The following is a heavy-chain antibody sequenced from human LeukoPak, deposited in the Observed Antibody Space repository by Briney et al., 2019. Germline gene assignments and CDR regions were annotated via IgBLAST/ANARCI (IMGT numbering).Heavy chain of an antibody. CDR2: IIPKNGDT. Sequence: ASVKVSRKASGYTISVYYIHWLRQAPGQGLEWMGWIIPKNGDTNYAQKFRDRVTMTRDTSISTAYMEINSLTSDDTAVYYCARGVLLQGRGAFDIWGQGAMVTVSS. CDR3: ARGVLLQGRGAFDI. D-gene: IGHD3-10*01. J-gene: IGHJ3*02. CDR1: GYTISVYY. V-gene: IGHV1-2*02.